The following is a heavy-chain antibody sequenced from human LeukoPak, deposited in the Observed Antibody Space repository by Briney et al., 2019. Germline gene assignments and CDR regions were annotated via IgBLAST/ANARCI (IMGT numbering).Heavy chain of an antibody. CDR1: GFTFSTYT. D-gene: IGHD3-22*01. V-gene: IGHV3-21*01. J-gene: IGHJ4*02. Sequence: GGSLRLSCAASGFTFSTYTMNWVRQAPGKGLEWGSSISSSSRYIFYADSIKGRFTISRDNAKNSLYLQVNSLRAEDTAVYYCARARNYYDSSGYLDCWGQGTQVTVSS. CDR2: ISSSSRYI. CDR3: ARARNYYDSSGYLDC.